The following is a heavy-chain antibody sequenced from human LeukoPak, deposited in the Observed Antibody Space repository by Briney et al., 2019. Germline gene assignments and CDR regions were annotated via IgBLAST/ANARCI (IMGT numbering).Heavy chain of an antibody. CDR1: GGSISSYY. V-gene: IGHV4-59*01. CDR2: IYYSGST. CDR3: ARVEHYYYYMDV. J-gene: IGHJ6*03. Sequence: SETLSLTCTVSGGSISSYYWSWIRQPPGKGLEWIGYIYYSGSTNYNPSLKSRVTISVDTSKNQFSLKLSSVTAADTAVYYCARVEHYYYYMDVWGKGTTVTISS.